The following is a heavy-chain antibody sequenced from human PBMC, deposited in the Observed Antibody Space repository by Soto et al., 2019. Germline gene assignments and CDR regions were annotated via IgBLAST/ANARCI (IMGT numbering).Heavy chain of an antibody. CDR1: GFPFRSYG. J-gene: IGHJ1*01. Sequence: LRLSCAWSGFPFRSYGMQWVRQTPGEGLEWVAAISSGGSKQFYGDSVKGRFTISRDNSREMFYLQMDGLRVADTAVYYCANGDPAAGPAQHWGQGTQVTVSS. CDR3: ANGDPAAGPAQH. CDR2: ISSGGSKQ. V-gene: IGHV3-33*05. D-gene: IGHD6-25*01.